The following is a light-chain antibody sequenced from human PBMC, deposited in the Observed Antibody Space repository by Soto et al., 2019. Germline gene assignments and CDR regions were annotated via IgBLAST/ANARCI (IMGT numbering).Light chain of an antibody. CDR1: HNDIGTYDY. J-gene: IGLJ1*01. CDR2: GVT. V-gene: IGLV2-14*03. Sequence: HSVLTQPTSVSGAPGQSITLSCTGNHNDIGTYDYVSWYQQHPGRAPGLLIHGVTTRPSGISGRFSASKSGLTASLTISGLQPEDEADYYCSSFTSNRIYVFGPGTKVTVL. CDR3: SSFTSNRIYV.